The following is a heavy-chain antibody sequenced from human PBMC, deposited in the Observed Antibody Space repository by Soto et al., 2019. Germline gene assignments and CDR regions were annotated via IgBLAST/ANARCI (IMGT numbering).Heavy chain of an antibody. CDR3: AGEHVLMFASYDAFNV. CDR1: GFTFSSYW. V-gene: IGHV3-7*01. D-gene: IGHD2-21*01. Sequence: PGGSLRLSCAASGFTFSSYWMTWVRQAPGKGLEWVANIKQDGSQTNYVDSVEGRFTISRDNAKNSLYLQMNGLRAEDTALYYCAGEHVLMFASYDAFNVWGQGTLVTVSS. CDR2: IKQDGSQT. J-gene: IGHJ3*01.